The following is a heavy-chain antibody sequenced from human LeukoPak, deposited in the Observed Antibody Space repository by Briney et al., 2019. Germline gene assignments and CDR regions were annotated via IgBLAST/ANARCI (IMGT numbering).Heavy chain of an antibody. CDR2: ISGSGDST. V-gene: IGHV3-23*01. Sequence: PGRSLRLSCAASGFPFSSYAVSWVRQAPGKGLEWVSAISGSGDSTYYAGSVKGRFTISRDNSKNALYLQMNSLRAEDTAVYYCAKMATVRYFDLWGRGTLVTVSS. CDR1: GFPFSSYA. CDR3: AKMATVRYFDL. J-gene: IGHJ2*01. D-gene: IGHD5-24*01.